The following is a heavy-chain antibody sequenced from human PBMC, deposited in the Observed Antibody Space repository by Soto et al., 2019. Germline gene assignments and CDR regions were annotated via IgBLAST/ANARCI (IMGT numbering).Heavy chain of an antibody. V-gene: IGHV4-39*01. Sequence: SETLSLTCTVSGGSISSSSYYWGWIRQPPGKGLEWIGSIYYSGSTYYNPSLKSRVTISVDTSKNQFSLKLSSVTAADTAVYYCARHSSGWFMARDYDYYGMDVWGEGTTVTVYS. CDR3: ARHSSGWFMARDYDYYGMDV. D-gene: IGHD6-19*01. J-gene: IGHJ6*04. CDR2: IYYSGST. CDR1: GGSISSSSYY.